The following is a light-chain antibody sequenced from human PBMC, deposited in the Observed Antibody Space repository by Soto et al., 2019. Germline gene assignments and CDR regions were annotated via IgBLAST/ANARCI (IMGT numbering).Light chain of an antibody. CDR2: HAS. Sequence: EIVMSQSPATVSVSTGERATLSCRASQSVSDKLAWYQQKPGQAPRLLIYHASARATGIPARFSGSGSGTEFTLTISGLQSEDFAVYYCQQYNNWPPWTFGQGTNVDI. CDR1: QSVSDK. V-gene: IGKV3-15*01. J-gene: IGKJ1*01. CDR3: QQYNNWPPWT.